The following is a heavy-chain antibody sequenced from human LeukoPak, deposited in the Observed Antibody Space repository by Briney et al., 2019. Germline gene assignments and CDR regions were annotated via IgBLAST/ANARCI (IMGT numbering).Heavy chain of an antibody. CDR1: GDSISTYY. Sequence: SETLSLTCTVSGDSISTYYWSWIRQPPGKGLEWIGYIYYSGSTNYNPSLKSRVTISVDTSKNQFSLKLSSVTAADTAVYYCARVSYYDFWSGYYTGYYYMDVWGKGTTVTVSS. J-gene: IGHJ6*03. D-gene: IGHD3-3*01. CDR3: ARVSYYDFWSGYYTGYYYMDV. CDR2: IYYSGST. V-gene: IGHV4-59*01.